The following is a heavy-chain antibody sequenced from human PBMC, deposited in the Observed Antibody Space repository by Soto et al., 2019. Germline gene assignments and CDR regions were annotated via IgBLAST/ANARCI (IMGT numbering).Heavy chain of an antibody. Sequence: PGESLKISCKGSGYSFAGYWIGWVRQMPGKGLDWMGVIYPGDSDTRYSPSFHGQVTISADKSISTAYLQWSSLKASVTAMYFCARLPGVRGVFDGFNVWGQGTMVTVSS. CDR1: GYSFAGYW. CDR3: ARLPGVRGVFDGFNV. D-gene: IGHD3-10*01. V-gene: IGHV5-51*01. CDR2: IYPGDSDT. J-gene: IGHJ3*01.